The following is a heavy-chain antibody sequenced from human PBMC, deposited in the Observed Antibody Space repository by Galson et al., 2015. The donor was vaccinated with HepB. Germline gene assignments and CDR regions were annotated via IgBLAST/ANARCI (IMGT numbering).Heavy chain of an antibody. J-gene: IGHJ4*02. CDR3: AKDRERYFDWLFEEFDY. V-gene: IGHV3-30*18. D-gene: IGHD3-9*01. CDR2: ISYDGSNK. Sequence: SLRLSCAASGFTFSSHGMQWVRQAPGRGLEWVAVISYDGSNKYYADSVKGRFIISRDNSKNTLYLQMNSLRAEDTAVYYCAKDRERYFDWLFEEFDYWGQGTLVTVSS. CDR1: GFTFSSHG.